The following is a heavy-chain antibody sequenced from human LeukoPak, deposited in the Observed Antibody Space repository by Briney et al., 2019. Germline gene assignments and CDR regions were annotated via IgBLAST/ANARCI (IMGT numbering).Heavy chain of an antibody. D-gene: IGHD3-9*01. V-gene: IGHV1-18*01. J-gene: IGHJ4*02. Sequence: ASVKVSCKASGYTFTSYGISWVRQAPGQGLEWMGWISAYNSNTNYAQKLQGRVTMTTDTSTSTAYMERRSLRSDDTAVYYCARDDILTGYWAPPHYWGQGTLVTASP. CDR3: ARDDILTGYWAPPHY. CDR2: ISAYNSNT. CDR1: GYTFTSYG.